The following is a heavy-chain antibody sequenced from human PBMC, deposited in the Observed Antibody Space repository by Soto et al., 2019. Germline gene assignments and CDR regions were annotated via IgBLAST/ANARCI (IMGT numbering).Heavy chain of an antibody. V-gene: IGHV5-10-1*01. CDR1: GYXXXXXX. Sequence: ESXXISCKAXGYXXXXXXXXWXRQKTGKGLEWMGRIDPSDSSINYSPTFQGHVTMSTDKSINTAYLQWSSLKASDTALYYCAKDNGPLYSSSWPAAYGMDVWGQGTTVTVSS. J-gene: IGHJ6*02. CDR3: AKDNGPLYSSSWPAAYGMDV. CDR2: IDPSDSSI. D-gene: IGHD6-13*01.